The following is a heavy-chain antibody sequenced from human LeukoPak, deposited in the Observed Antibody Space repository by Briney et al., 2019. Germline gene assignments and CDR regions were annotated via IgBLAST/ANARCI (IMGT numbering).Heavy chain of an antibody. CDR2: IYYSGST. CDR3: ARTIRQQWLVSYYFDY. V-gene: IGHV4-59*01. J-gene: IGHJ4*02. D-gene: IGHD6-19*01. CDR1: GGSMNSYY. Sequence: PSETLSLTCTVSGGSMNSYYWSWIRQPPGKGLEWIGYIYYSGSTNYNPSLKSRVTISVDTSKNQFSLKLSSVTAADTAVYYCARTIRQQWLVSYYFDYWGQGTLVTVSS.